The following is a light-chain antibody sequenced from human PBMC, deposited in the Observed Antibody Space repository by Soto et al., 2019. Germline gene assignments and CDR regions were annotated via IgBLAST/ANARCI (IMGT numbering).Light chain of an antibody. V-gene: IGLV1-40*01. CDR3: QSYDSSLSSYV. CDR2: DNT. Sequence: QSVLTQPPSVSGAPGQRVSISCTGSTSKIGAGYHVHWYQQFPGTAPNLLMYDNTNRPSGVPDRFSGSKSGTSASLAITGLQDEDEADYYCQSYDSSLSSYVFGTGTKVTVL. CDR1: TSKIGAGYH. J-gene: IGLJ1*01.